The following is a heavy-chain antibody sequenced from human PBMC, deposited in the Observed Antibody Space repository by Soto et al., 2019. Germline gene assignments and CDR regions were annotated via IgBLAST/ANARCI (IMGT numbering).Heavy chain of an antibody. D-gene: IGHD3-22*01. CDR2: IKQDGSEK. V-gene: IGHV3-7*03. CDR3: AKGGDRSGYLFGY. J-gene: IGHJ4*02. Sequence: GGSLRLSCAASGFTFSSYWMSWVRQAPGKGLEWVANIKQDGSEKYYVESVKGRFTISRDNAKNSLYLQMNSLRAEDTAVYYCAKGGDRSGYLFGYWGQGALVTVAS. CDR1: GFTFSSYW.